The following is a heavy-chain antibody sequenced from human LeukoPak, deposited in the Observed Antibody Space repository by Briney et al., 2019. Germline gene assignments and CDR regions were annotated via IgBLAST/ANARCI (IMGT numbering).Heavy chain of an antibody. CDR1: GFTFSGYN. D-gene: IGHD1-26*01. CDR2: ISSSSTTI. V-gene: IGHV3-48*02. J-gene: IGHJ3*02. Sequence: SGGSLRLSCAASGFTFSGYNMNWVRQAPGRGLEWVSYISSSSTTIYYADSVKGRFTISRDNAKNSLWLQMNSLRDEDTAVYYCARHSYYAFDIWGQGTMVTVSS. CDR3: ARHSYYAFDI.